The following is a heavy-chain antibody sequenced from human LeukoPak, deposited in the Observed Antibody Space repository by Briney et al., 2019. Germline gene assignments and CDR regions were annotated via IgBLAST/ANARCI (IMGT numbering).Heavy chain of an antibody. CDR3: ARDFGVTNYHFDY. CDR1: GFTVSNNY. Sequence: GGSLRLSCAASGFTVSNNYMSWVRQAPGKGLEWVSVIYSGGSTYFADSVKGRFTISRDYSKNTLYLQMNSLRAEDTAVYYCARDFGVTNYHFDYWGQGTLVTVSS. V-gene: IGHV3-53*01. CDR2: IYSGGST. J-gene: IGHJ4*02. D-gene: IGHD3-16*01.